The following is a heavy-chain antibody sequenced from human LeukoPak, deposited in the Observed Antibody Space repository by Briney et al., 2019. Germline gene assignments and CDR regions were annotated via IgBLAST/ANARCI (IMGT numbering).Heavy chain of an antibody. Sequence: GGSLRLSCADSGFSFSKYWMSWVRQAPGKGLEWVANIKPDGSDKYYVDSVKGRFTISRDNANKSLSLQMSSLRAEDTAVYYCAKDSAGTTVGYWGQGTLVTVSS. CDR3: AKDSAGTTVGY. CDR2: IKPDGSDK. CDR1: GFSFSKYW. D-gene: IGHD1-1*01. J-gene: IGHJ4*02. V-gene: IGHV3-7*01.